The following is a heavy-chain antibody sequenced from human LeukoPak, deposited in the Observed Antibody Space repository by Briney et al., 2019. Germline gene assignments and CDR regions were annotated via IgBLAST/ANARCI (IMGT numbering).Heavy chain of an antibody. CDR3: ARVFVEMATITGSGAFDI. V-gene: IGHV4-30-4*08. Sequence: SQTLSLTCTVSGGSISSGDYYWSWIRQPPGKGLEWIGYIYYSGSTYYNPSLKSRVTISVDTSKNRFSLKLSSVTAADTAVYYCARVFVEMATITGSGAFDIWGQGTMVTVSS. D-gene: IGHD5-24*01. J-gene: IGHJ3*02. CDR2: IYYSGST. CDR1: GGSISSGDYY.